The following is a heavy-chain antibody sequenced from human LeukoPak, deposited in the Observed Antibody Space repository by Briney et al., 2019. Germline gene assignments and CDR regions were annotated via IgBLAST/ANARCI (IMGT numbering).Heavy chain of an antibody. D-gene: IGHD1-26*01. CDR2: INHSGST. CDR1: GGSFSGYY. CDR3: ARGSSGCYYSDFDY. J-gene: IGHJ4*02. V-gene: IGHV4-34*01. Sequence: SETLSLTCAVYGGSFSGYYWSWIRQPPGKGLEWIGEINHSGSTNYNPSLKSRVTISVDTSKNQFSLKLSSVTAADTAVYYCARGSSGCYYSDFDYWGQGTLVTVSS.